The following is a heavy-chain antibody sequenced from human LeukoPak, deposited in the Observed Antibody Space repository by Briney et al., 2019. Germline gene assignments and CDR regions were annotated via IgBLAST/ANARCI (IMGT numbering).Heavy chain of an antibody. CDR1: GSTFSSNY. CDR3: ARLYSGYDFDY. Sequence: GGSLRLSCAASGSTFSSNYMSWVRQAPGKGLEWVSVIYSGGSTYYADSVKGRFTISRDNSKNTLYLQMNSLRAEDTAVYYCARLYSGYDFDYWGQGTLVTVSS. CDR2: IYSGGST. J-gene: IGHJ4*02. D-gene: IGHD5-12*01. V-gene: IGHV3-53*01.